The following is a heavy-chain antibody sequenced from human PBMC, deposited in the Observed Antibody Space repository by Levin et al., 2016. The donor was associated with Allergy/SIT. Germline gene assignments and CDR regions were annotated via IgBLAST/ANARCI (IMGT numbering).Heavy chain of an antibody. V-gene: IGHV1-2*02. CDR2: INPHSGGT. CDR3: ARVSYDHGDYNNWFDP. J-gene: IGHJ5*02. CDR1: GYTFTGHF. D-gene: IGHD4-17*01. Sequence: ASVKVSCKASGYTFTGHFVHWVRQAPGQGLEWMGWINPHSGGTNYGQKFQGRVTMTRDTSISTAYMELNRLISDDTAVYYCARVSYDHGDYNNWFDPWGQGTLVTVSS.